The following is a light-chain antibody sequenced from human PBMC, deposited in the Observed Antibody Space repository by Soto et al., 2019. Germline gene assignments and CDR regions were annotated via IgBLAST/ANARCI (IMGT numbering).Light chain of an antibody. CDR3: CSYAGSYTFV. CDR1: SSDLAAYNY. CDR2: GVT. Sequence: QSVLTQPRSVSGSPGQSVTISCTGTSSDLAAYNYVSWYQQHPGKAPKLMIYGVTERPSGVPDRFSGSKSGNTASLTISGLQAEDEADYYCCSYAGSYTFVFGGGTKLTVL. J-gene: IGLJ3*02. V-gene: IGLV2-11*01.